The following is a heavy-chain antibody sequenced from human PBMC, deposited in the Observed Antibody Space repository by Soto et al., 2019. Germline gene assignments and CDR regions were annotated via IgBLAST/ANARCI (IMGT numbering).Heavy chain of an antibody. J-gene: IGHJ4*02. D-gene: IGHD6-13*01. CDR1: GGSISPFY. CDR2: LYYSGNT. CDR3: ARWIHSSHIFDY. Sequence: SETLSLTCTVSGGSISPFYWSWVRQPPGKGLEWIGYLYYSGNTNYNPSLKSRVTISVDTSKNQFSLQLNSVTPEDTATYYCARWIHSSHIFDYWGQGALVTVSS. V-gene: IGHV4-59*12.